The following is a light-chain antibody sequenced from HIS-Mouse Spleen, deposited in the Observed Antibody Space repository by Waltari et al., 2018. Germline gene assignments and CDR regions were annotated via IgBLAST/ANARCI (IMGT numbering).Light chain of an antibody. V-gene: IGLV3-10*01. Sequence: SYELTQPPSVSLSPGQTARITCSGDAFPKNHAHWYHQKSGQAPVLVIYEDSKRPSGIPDRFSGSSSGTMATLTISGAQVEDEADYYCYSTDSSGNHRVFGGGTKLTVL. J-gene: IGLJ2*01. CDR1: AFPKNH. CDR3: YSTDSSGNHRV. CDR2: EDS.